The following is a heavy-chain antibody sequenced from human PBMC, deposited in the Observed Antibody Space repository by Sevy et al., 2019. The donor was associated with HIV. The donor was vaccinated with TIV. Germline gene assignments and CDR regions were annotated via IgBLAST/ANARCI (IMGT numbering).Heavy chain of an antibody. D-gene: IGHD3-22*01. CDR2: IFGSGGTT. V-gene: IGHV3-23*01. Sequence: GGSLRLSCAASGITFNNYAMNWVRQAPGKGLDWVSTIFGSGGTTYYADSVKGRFTISRDNSKNTLYLQMNSLRPEDTALYYCAGGRFDSSGSFDAFDMWGQGTMVTVSS. J-gene: IGHJ3*02. CDR3: AGGRFDSSGSFDAFDM. CDR1: GITFNNYA.